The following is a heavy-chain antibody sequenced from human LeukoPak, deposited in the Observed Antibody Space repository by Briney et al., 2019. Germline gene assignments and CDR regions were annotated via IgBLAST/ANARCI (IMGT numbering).Heavy chain of an antibody. V-gene: IGHV4-34*01. D-gene: IGHD1-26*01. Sequence: SETLSLTCAVYGGSFSGYYWSWIRQPPGKGLDWIGEIIHSGGTNYNPSLKSRVTISVDTSKNRFSLNLNSINAADTAAYYCARGLGGSYYFDHWGQGTLVTVSS. J-gene: IGHJ4*02. CDR3: ARGLGGSYYFDH. CDR2: IIHSGGT. CDR1: GGSFSGYY.